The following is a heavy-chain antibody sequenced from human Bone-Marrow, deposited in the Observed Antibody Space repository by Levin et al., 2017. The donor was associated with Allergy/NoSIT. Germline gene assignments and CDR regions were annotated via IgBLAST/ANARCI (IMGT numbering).Heavy chain of an antibody. J-gene: IGHJ4*02. CDR2: ISGSSSYT. CDR1: GFTFSDYY. Sequence: LSLTCAASGFTFSDYYMSWIRQAPGQGLEWLSYISGSSSYTNNADSVKGRFTISRDNTKNSLYLQMNSLRAEDTAVYYCARIKWRLTGYYIDYWGQGPLVTVSS. V-gene: IGHV3-11*03. D-gene: IGHD3-9*01. CDR3: ARIKWRLTGYYIDY.